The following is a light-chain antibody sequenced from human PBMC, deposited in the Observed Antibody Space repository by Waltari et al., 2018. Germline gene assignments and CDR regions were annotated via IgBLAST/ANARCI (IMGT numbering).Light chain of an antibody. J-gene: IGLJ2*01. CDR1: KLGDKY. V-gene: IGLV3-1*01. Sequence: SYELIQPASVSVSPGQTASITCSGDKLGDKYACWFQQKPGQSPILVIYQDNKRPSGIPERLSGSNSGDTSTLTISGTQPMDEADYYCQTWDSGTVLFGGVTELTVL. CDR3: QTWDSGTVL. CDR2: QDN.